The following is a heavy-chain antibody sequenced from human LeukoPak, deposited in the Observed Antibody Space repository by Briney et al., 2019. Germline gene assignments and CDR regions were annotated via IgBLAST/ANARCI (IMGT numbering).Heavy chain of an antibody. CDR3: ARAYSSSWYRDAFDI. Sequence: ASVKDSCKASGYTFTSYYMHCVRQAPGQGLEWMGWINPNSGGTNYAQKFQGRVTMTRDTSISTAYMQLSRLRSAATAVYYCARAYSSSWYRDAFDIWGQGTMVTVSS. V-gene: IGHV1-2*02. J-gene: IGHJ3*02. CDR1: GYTFTSYY. CDR2: INPNSGGT. D-gene: IGHD6-13*01.